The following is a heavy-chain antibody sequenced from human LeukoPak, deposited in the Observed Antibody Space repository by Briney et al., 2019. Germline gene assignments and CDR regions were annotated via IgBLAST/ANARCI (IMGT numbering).Heavy chain of an antibody. CDR3: ARGSVFHYDSSGSTERTRDFQY. J-gene: IGHJ1*01. Sequence: SENLSLTCTVSGVSISSGGCYWHRLRQHPGKGLEWIAYIYYSGSTYHNPSLEGRATISTDASKNQFSLRLTSVTAADTAVYYCARGSVFHYDSSGSTERTRDFQYWGQGTLVTVSS. CDR1: GVSISSGGCY. CDR2: IYYSGST. D-gene: IGHD3-22*01. V-gene: IGHV4-31*03.